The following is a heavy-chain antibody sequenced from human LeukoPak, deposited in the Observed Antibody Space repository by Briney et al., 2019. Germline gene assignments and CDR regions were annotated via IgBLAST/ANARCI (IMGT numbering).Heavy chain of an antibody. V-gene: IGHV1-18*01. Sequence: ASVKVSCKASGYTFTGYGISWVRQAPGQGLEWMGGISDYKGNTNYAQKLQGRVTVTTNTSTSTASMELRRRTSDEPAGYSCTGDGVGWFDPWGQGTLVTVSS. CDR3: TGDGVGWFDP. J-gene: IGHJ5*02. CDR2: ISDYKGNT. CDR1: GYTFTGYG. D-gene: IGHD2-15*01.